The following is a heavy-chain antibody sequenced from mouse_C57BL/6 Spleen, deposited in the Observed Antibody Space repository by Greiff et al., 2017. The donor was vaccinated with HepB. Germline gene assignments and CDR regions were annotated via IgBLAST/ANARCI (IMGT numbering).Heavy chain of an antibody. D-gene: IGHD5-1*01. CDR3: ARGGYLYAMDY. CDR2: ISYDGSN. CDR1: GYSITSGYY. J-gene: IGHJ4*01. V-gene: IGHV3-6*01. Sequence: EVKLMESGPGLVKPSQSLSLTCSVTGYSITSGYYWNWIRQFPGSKLEWMGYISYDGSNNYNPSLKNRISITRDTSKNQFFLKLNSVTTEDTATYYCARGGYLYAMDYWGQGTSVTVSS.